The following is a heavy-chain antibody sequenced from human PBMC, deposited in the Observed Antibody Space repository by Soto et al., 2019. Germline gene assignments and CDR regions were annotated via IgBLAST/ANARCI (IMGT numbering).Heavy chain of an antibody. Sequence: PSETLSLTCAVYCGSFSGHYWSWIRQSPGRGLEWIGEINHSGATNYSPSLKSRITLLVDTSKNQFSLKLRSVTAADTAVYYCVRGITLIEAVQGGAPDKYYFDSWGQGTRVTVSS. D-gene: IGHD3-22*01. V-gene: IGHV4-34*01. J-gene: IGHJ4*02. CDR2: INHSGAT. CDR1: CGSFSGHY. CDR3: VRGITLIEAVQGGAPDKYYFDS.